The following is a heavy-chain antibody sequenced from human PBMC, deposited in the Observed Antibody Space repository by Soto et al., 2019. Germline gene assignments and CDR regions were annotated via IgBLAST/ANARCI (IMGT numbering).Heavy chain of an antibody. D-gene: IGHD5-18*01. CDR2: ISYDGSNN. J-gene: IGHJ4*02. Sequence: GALRLSCAASGFTFSSYGMYWVRQAPGKGLEWVAAISYDGSNNYHADSVKGRFTISRDNSKNTLYLQLNSLRTEDTAVYYCAKDIVKYTYGACDYWGQGVLVTVSS. V-gene: IGHV3-30*18. CDR3: AKDIVKYTYGACDY. CDR1: GFTFSSYG.